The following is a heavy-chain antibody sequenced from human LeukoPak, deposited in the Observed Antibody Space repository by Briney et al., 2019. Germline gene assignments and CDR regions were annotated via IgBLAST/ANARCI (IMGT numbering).Heavy chain of an antibody. D-gene: IGHD3-10*01. J-gene: IGHJ4*02. Sequence: GGSLRLSCAASGFTVSSNYMSWVRQAPGKGLEWVSVIYSGGSTYYADSVKGRFTISRDNSKNTLYLQMNSLRAEDTAVYYCARAAGFGEFLFFDHWGQGTLVTVSS. CDR2: IYSGGST. CDR3: ARAAGFGEFLFFDH. CDR1: GFTVSSNY. V-gene: IGHV3-66*01.